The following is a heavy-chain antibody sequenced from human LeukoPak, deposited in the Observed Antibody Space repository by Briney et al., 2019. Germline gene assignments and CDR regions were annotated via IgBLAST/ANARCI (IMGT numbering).Heavy chain of an antibody. J-gene: IGHJ4*02. CDR3: AKAPRRMVVAATLVY. CDR1: GFDFSSNW. D-gene: IGHD2-15*01. CDR2: IKGDGIST. V-gene: IGHV3-74*01. Sequence: GGSLRLSCAASGFDFSSNWMHWVRHAPGQGLVWVSRIKGDGISTNYADSVKGRFTISRDNSKNTLYLQMNSLRAEDTAVYYCAKAPRRMVVAATLVYWGQGTLVTVSS.